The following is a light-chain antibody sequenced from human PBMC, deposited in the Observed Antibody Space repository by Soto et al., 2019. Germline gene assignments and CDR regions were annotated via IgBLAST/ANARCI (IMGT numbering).Light chain of an antibody. CDR1: QTVSNNY. Sequence: EVVLPPSPGTLSLSPGERATLSCSASQTVSNNYLAWYQQKPGQAPRLLIYGASNRATGIPDRFSGSGSGTDFTLTISRLEPEDVAVYYCQQYGSSGTFGQGTKVDIK. J-gene: IGKJ1*01. CDR2: GAS. CDR3: QQYGSSGT. V-gene: IGKV3-20*01.